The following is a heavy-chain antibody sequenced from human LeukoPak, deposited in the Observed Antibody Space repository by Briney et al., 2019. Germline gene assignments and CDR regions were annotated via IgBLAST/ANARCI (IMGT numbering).Heavy chain of an antibody. CDR1: GFTFSNAW. CDR2: IKSKTDGETT. V-gene: IGHV3-15*01. D-gene: IGHD1-26*01. Sequence: GGSLRLSCAASGFTFSNAWMSWVRQAPEKGPEWVGRIKSKTDGETTDYAAPVKGRFTISRDDSKNTLYLQMNSLKTDDTAVYYCTTDSDYSGSLAYWGQGTLVTVSS. CDR3: TTDSDYSGSLAY. J-gene: IGHJ4*02.